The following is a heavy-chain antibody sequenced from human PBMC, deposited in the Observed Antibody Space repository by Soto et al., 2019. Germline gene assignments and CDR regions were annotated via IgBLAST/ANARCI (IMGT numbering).Heavy chain of an antibody. Sequence: GGSLRLSCAASGFTFSSYWMSWVRQAPGKGLEWVANIKQDGSEKYYVDSVKGRFTISRDNAKNSLYLQMNSLRAEDTAVYYCARDPVGSSLYSSGWYVYWGQGTLVTVSS. D-gene: IGHD6-19*01. CDR3: ARDPVGSSLYSSGWYVY. CDR1: GFTFSSYW. CDR2: IKQDGSEK. J-gene: IGHJ4*02. V-gene: IGHV3-7*01.